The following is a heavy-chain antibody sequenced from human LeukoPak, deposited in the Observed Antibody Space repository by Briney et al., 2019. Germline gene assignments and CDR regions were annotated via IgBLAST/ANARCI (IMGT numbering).Heavy chain of an antibody. CDR2: IYYSGST. D-gene: IGHD2-2*01. CDR3: ARVRIVVVPATANYAFDI. CDR1: GGSISSGDYY. V-gene: IGHV4-30-4*08. Sequence: SETLSLTCTVSGGSISSGDYYWSWIRQHPGKGLEWIGYIYYSGSTYYNPSLKSRVTISVDTSKNQFSLKLSSVTAADTAVYYCARVRIVVVPATANYAFDIWGQGTMVTVSS. J-gene: IGHJ3*02.